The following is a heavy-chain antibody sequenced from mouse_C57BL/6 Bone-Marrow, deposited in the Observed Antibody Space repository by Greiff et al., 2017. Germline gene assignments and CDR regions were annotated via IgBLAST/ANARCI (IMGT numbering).Heavy chain of an antibody. Sequence: VHLVESGAELVRPGTSVKVSCKASGYAFTNYLIEWVKQRPGQGLEWIGVINPGSGGTNYNEKFKGKATLTADKSSSTAYMQLSSLTSEDSAVYFCARGGFYYYAMDYWGQGTSVTVSS. CDR2: INPGSGGT. CDR3: ARGGFYYYAMDY. V-gene: IGHV1-54*01. J-gene: IGHJ4*01. CDR1: GYAFTNYL.